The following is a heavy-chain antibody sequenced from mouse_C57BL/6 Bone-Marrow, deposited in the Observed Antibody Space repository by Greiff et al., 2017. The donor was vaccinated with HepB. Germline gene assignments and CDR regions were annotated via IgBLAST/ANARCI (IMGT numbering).Heavy chain of an antibody. CDR1: GYTFTDYE. V-gene: IGHV1-15*01. D-gene: IGHD1-1*01. Sequence: QVQLQQSGAELVRPGASVTLSCKASGYTFTDYEMHWVKQTPVHGLEWIGAIDPETGGTAYNQKFKGKAILTADKSSSTAYMELRSLTSEDSAVYYCTRGTTVPHWYFDVWGTGTTVTVSS. CDR3: TRGTTVPHWYFDV. J-gene: IGHJ1*03. CDR2: IDPETGGT.